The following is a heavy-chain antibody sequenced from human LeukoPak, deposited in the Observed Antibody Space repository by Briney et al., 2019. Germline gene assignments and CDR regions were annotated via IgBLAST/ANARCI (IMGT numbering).Heavy chain of an antibody. Sequence: ASVKVSCKASGYTFTSYDINWVGQATGQGLEWMGWMNPNSGNTGYAQKFQGRVTKTRNTSISTAYMELSSLRSEDTAVYYCARVVTRYGSGSYLGFYRYWGQGTLVSVSS. J-gene: IGHJ4*02. CDR3: ARVVTRYGSGSYLGFYRY. CDR1: GYTFTSYD. D-gene: IGHD3-10*01. CDR2: MNPNSGNT. V-gene: IGHV1-8*01.